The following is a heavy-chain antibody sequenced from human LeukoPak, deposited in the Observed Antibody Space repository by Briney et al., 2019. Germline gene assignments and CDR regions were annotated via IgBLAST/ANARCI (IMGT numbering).Heavy chain of an antibody. CDR1: GFTFGSNG. V-gene: IGHV3-33*01. CDR3: ARGPGTWYYF. J-gene: IGHJ4*02. CDR2: IWYDGSNK. D-gene: IGHD6-13*01. Sequence: PGGSLRLSFAASGFTFGSNGMRWVRQAPGKGLEWVAVIWYDGSNKYYADSVKGRFTISRDNSKNTLYLQMNSLRAEDTAVYYCARGPGTWYYFWGQGTLVTVSS.